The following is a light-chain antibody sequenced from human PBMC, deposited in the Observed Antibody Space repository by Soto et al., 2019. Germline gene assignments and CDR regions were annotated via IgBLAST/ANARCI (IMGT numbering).Light chain of an antibody. CDR2: DAS. CDR3: QQYNTYST. Sequence: DIQMTQSPSSLSASVGDRVTITCQASQNINNYLNWYQQKPGKAPNPLIYDASSLKSGVPARFSVSGSGTEFTLTISSLQPDDFATYYCQQYNTYSTFGKGTRLEIK. V-gene: IGKV1-5*01. J-gene: IGKJ5*01. CDR1: QNINNY.